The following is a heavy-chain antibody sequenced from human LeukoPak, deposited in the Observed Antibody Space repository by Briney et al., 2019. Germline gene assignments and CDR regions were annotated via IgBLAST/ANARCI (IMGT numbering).Heavy chain of an antibody. V-gene: IGHV4-30-2*01. CDR2: IYHSGSN. CDR3: ARVRIEFNWFDP. CDR1: GGSISSGGYY. D-gene: IGHD3-10*01. J-gene: IGHJ5*02. Sequence: SQTLSLTCTVSGGSISSGGYYWSWIRQPPGKGLEWIGYIYHSGSNYYNPSLKSRVTISVDRSKNKFSLKLSSVTAADTAVYYCARVRIEFNWFDPWGQGTLVTVSS.